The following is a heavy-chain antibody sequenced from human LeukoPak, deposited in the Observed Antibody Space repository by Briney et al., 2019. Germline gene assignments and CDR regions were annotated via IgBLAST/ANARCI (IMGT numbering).Heavy chain of an antibody. D-gene: IGHD6-19*01. J-gene: IGHJ3*02. CDR3: AKDRLTSGYSSGWYPDAFDI. CDR2: ISGSGGST. Sequence: SGGSLRLSCAASGFTFSSYAMSWVRQAPGKGLEWVSAISGSGGSTYYADSVKGRFTISRDNSKSTLYLQMSSLRAEDTAVYYCAKDRLTSGYSSGWYPDAFDIWGQGTMVTVSS. V-gene: IGHV3-23*01. CDR1: GFTFSSYA.